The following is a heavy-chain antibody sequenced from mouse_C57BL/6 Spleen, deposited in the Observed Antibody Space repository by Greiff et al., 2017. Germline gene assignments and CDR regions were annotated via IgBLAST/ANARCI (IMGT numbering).Heavy chain of an antibody. Sequence: QVQLQQPGAELVKPGASVKLSCKASGYTFTSYWMHWVKQRPGQGLEWIGMIHPNSGSTNYNEKFKSKATLTVDKSSSTAYMQLSSLTSEDSAVYYCARVGRETGTGDYWGQGTTLTVSS. CDR2: IHPNSGST. D-gene: IGHD4-1*01. V-gene: IGHV1-64*01. J-gene: IGHJ2*01. CDR3: ARVGRETGTGDY. CDR1: GYTFTSYW.